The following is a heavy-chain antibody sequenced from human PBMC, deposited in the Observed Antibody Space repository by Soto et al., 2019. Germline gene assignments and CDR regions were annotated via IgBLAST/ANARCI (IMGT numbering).Heavy chain of an antibody. CDR1: GFTFSHFA. V-gene: IGHV3-30-3*01. CDR3: ARDVDVETARGGGGSFEY. D-gene: IGHD5-18*01. Sequence: QVQLVESGGGVVQPGRSLRLSCAASGFTFSHFAMHWVRQAPGKGLEWVAVLSYDGGHKFYADSVKGRFSISRDNSKNALYLHGHSLRTEDTAVNFGARDVDVETARGGGGSFEYWGQGILVTVSS. J-gene: IGHJ4*02. CDR2: LSYDGGHK.